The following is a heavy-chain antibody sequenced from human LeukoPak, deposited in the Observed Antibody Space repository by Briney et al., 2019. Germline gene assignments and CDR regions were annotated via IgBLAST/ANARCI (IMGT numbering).Heavy chain of an antibody. D-gene: IGHD3/OR15-3a*01. Sequence: GGSLRLSCAASGLTFSSYWMTWVRQAPGKGLEWVANINLDGSEKYYVDSVKGRFTISRDNAKNSLYLQMNSLTVGDTAVYYCARDDGFSCYSYWGQGTLVTVSS. J-gene: IGHJ4*02. CDR1: GLTFSSYW. CDR2: INLDGSEK. CDR3: ARDDGFSCYSY. V-gene: IGHV3-7*01.